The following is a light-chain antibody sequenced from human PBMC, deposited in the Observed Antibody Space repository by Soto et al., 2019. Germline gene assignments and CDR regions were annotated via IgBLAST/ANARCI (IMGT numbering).Light chain of an antibody. CDR3: QQYKDWPPR. Sequence: EMVMTQSPATLSVSPGERVTLSCRASQSVSSYLAWYQQKPGQPPRLLIYVASTRAAGIPARFSGSGSGTEFTLTISSLQSEDFAVYYCQQYKDWPPRFGQWTKVEIK. CDR2: VAS. CDR1: QSVSSY. V-gene: IGKV3-15*01. J-gene: IGKJ1*01.